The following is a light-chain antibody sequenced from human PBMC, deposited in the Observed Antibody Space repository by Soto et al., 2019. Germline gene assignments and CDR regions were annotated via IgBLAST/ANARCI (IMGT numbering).Light chain of an antibody. J-gene: IGKJ4*01. CDR2: GAS. CDR3: QQYGSSPLT. Sequence: EIVMTQSPATLSLSPGERATLSGRASQSVSSSYLAWYQQKPGQAPRLLIYGASSRATGIPDRFSGSGSGTDFTLTISRLEPEDFAVYYCQQYGSSPLTFGGGTKVDIK. CDR1: QSVSSSY. V-gene: IGKV3-20*01.